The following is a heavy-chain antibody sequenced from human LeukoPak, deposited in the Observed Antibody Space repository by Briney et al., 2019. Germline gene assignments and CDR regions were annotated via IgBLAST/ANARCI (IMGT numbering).Heavy chain of an antibody. J-gene: IGHJ3*02. V-gene: IGHV1-2*02. CDR2: INPNSGGT. Sequence: ASVKVSCKASGCTFTGYYMHWVRQAPGQGLEWMGWINPNSGGTNYAQKFQGRVTMTRDTSISTAYMELSRLRSDDTAVYYCAELRPYCSSTSCYKGAFDIWGQGTMVTVSS. CDR1: GCTFTGYY. CDR3: AELRPYCSSTSCYKGAFDI. D-gene: IGHD2-2*02.